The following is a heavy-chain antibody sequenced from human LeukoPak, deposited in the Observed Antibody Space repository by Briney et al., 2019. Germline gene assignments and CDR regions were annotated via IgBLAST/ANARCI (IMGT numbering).Heavy chain of an antibody. D-gene: IGHD3-3*01. CDR3: ARDFESGFWSGYYSSWFDP. Sequence: ASVKVSCKASGYTFTSYGISWVRQAPGQGLEWMGWISAYNGNTNYAQNLQGRVTMTTDTSTSTAYMELRSLRSDDTAVYYCARDFESGFWSGYYSSWFDPWGQGTLVTVSS. CDR1: GYTFTSYG. V-gene: IGHV1-18*01. CDR2: ISAYNGNT. J-gene: IGHJ5*02.